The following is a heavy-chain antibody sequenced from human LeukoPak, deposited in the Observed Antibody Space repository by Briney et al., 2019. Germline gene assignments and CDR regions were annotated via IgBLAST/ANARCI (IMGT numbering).Heavy chain of an antibody. V-gene: IGHV3-23*01. CDR3: AKVTYGSGTYGAFDS. Sequence: GGSLRLSCAASGFTFSSYAMSWVRQAPGKGLEWVSAISGSGGSTYYADSVKGRFTISRDNSKNTLYLQMNSLRAEDTAIYYCAKVTYGSGTYGAFDSWAREPWSPSPQ. CDR1: GFTFSSYA. J-gene: IGHJ4*02. D-gene: IGHD3-10*01. CDR2: ISGSGGST.